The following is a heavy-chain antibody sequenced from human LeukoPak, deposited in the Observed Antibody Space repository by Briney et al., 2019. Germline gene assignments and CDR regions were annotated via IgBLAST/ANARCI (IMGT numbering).Heavy chain of an antibody. CDR2: IKNKPDGGTT. V-gene: IGHV3-15*01. Sequence: GGSLRLSCAASGFTFSHAWMSWVRQAPGKRLEWVGRIKNKPDGGTTDYAALVQGRFTISRDDSKNTLYLQMNSLKAEDTAVYYCTVVNYGSGSYPLGYWGQGTLVTVSS. CDR3: TVVNYGSGSYPLGY. J-gene: IGHJ4*02. D-gene: IGHD3-10*01. CDR1: GFTFSHAW.